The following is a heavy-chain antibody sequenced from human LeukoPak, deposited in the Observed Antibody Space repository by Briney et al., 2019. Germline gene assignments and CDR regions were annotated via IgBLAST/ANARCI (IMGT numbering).Heavy chain of an antibody. V-gene: IGHV1-8*01. J-gene: IGHJ6*02. CDR2: MNPNSGNT. Sequence: ASVKVSCKASGYTFTSYDINWVRQATGQGLEWMGWMNPNSGNTGYAQMFQGRVTMTRNTSISTAYMELSSLRSEDTAVYYCARMVSYCGGDCFNYGMDVWGQGTTVTVSS. D-gene: IGHD2-21*02. CDR3: ARMVSYCGGDCFNYGMDV. CDR1: GYTFTSYD.